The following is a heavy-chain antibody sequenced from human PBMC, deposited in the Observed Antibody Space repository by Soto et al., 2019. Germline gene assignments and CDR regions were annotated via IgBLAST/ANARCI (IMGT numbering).Heavy chain of an antibody. CDR3: ARGGKYASSLDS. J-gene: IGHJ4*02. D-gene: IGHD6-13*01. CDR1: GSAFTNID. CDR2: IGTAGDT. Sequence: EVQLVESGGGFVPPGVSLTLSCAVSGSAFTNIDFHWDRQFPGKCLELVSAIGTAGDTYYPLSVKGRFTMSRENARNSLFLHMTNLKVGDTAVYYCARGGKYASSLDSWGPGTLVTVSS. V-gene: IGHV3-13*01.